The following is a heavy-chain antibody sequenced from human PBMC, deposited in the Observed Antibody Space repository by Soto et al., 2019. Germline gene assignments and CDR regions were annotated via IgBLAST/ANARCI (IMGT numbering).Heavy chain of an antibody. CDR3: ARAPRSGECLDF. J-gene: IGHJ4*02. Sequence: SETLSLTCTVSGGSIFSCYWAWIRQPPGNRLEWIGNIYSGGSTFYNPSLKSRLTISLDTSKNQFSLRMTSVTAADAAVYYCARAPRSGECLDFWGKGTLVTVPS. CDR1: GGSIFSCY. V-gene: IGHV4-59*01. D-gene: IGHD3-10*01. CDR2: IYSGGST.